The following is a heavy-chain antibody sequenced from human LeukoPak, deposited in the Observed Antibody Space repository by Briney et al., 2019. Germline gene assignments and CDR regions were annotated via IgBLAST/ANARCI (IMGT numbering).Heavy chain of an antibody. CDR3: ARERTIFGVVNFDY. CDR1: GYTFTSYG. J-gene: IGHJ4*02. D-gene: IGHD3-3*01. V-gene: IGHV1-18*01. Sequence: ASVKVSCKASGYTFTSYGISWVRQAPGQGLEWMGWISAYNGNTNYAQKLQGRVTMTTDTSTSTAYMELSRLRSDDTAVYYCARERTIFGVVNFDYWGQGTLVTVSS. CDR2: ISAYNGNT.